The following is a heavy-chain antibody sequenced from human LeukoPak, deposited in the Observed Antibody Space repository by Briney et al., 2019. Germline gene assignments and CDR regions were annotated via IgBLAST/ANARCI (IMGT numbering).Heavy chain of an antibody. Sequence: SETLSLTCAVYGGSFSGYYWSWIRQPPGKGLEWIGEINHSGSTNYNPSLKSRVTISVDTSKNQFSLKLSSVTAADTAVYYCARRLCGGDCYSTFSYWGQGTLVSVSS. V-gene: IGHV4-34*01. CDR2: INHSGST. CDR1: GGSFSGYY. D-gene: IGHD2-21*02. J-gene: IGHJ4*02. CDR3: ARRLCGGDCYSTFSY.